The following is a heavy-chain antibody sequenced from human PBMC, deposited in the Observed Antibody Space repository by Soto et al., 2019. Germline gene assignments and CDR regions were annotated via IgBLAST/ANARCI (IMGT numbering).Heavy chain of an antibody. CDR3: ARERGGLSGADV. D-gene: IGHD1-26*01. J-gene: IGHJ6*02. CDR2: ISTGGISI. Sequence: PGGSLGLSCAGTGFTLSNYERNWVRRAPGKGLGWVSYISTGGISIYYADPVKGRFTIARDNGKNSVYLQMSSLRAEDTATYYCARERGGLSGADVWGQGTTVTVSS. CDR1: GFTLSNYE. V-gene: IGHV3-48*03.